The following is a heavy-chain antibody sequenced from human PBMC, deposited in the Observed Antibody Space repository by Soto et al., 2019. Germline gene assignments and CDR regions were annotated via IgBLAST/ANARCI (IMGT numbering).Heavy chain of an antibody. V-gene: IGHV2-70*01. CDR2: IDWDDDK. D-gene: IGHD6-19*01. CDR3: ARILPGYSSGWPTGYYGMDV. Sequence: SGPTLVNPTQTLTLTCTFSGFSLSTSGMCVSWIRQPPGKALEWLALIDWDDDKYYSTSLKTRLTISKDTSKNQVVLTMTNMDPVDTATYYCARILPGYSSGWPTGYYGMDVWGQGTTVTVSS. J-gene: IGHJ6*02. CDR1: GFSLSTSGMC.